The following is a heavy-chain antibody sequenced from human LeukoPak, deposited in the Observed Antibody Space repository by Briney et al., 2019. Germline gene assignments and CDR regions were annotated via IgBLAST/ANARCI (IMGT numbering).Heavy chain of an antibody. V-gene: IGHV1-24*01. J-gene: IGHJ5*02. CDR2: FDPEDVET. CDR3: ARANGDENWFDP. Sequence: ASVKVSCKIYGYTLTELSMHWVRQAPGKGLEWMGTFDPEDVETIYAQKFQGRVTMTRNTSISTAYMELSSLRSEDTAVYYCARANGDENWFDPWGQGTLVTVSS. CDR1: GYTLTELS. D-gene: IGHD2-21*02.